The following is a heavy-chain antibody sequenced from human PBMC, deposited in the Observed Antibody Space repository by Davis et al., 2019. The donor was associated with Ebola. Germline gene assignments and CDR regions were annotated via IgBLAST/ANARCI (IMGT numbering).Heavy chain of an antibody. V-gene: IGHV3-33*01. D-gene: IGHD3-3*01. J-gene: IGHJ6*02. CDR2: IWYDGSKK. Sequence: GESLKISCTASGFIFSSYGMHWVRQAPGQGLEWVAIIWYDGSKKYYADSVEGRFTVSRDNSKNTLYLDMNSLRADDTAVYYCARGLEWLIYYYGMDVWGQGTTVTVSS. CDR1: GFIFSSYG. CDR3: ARGLEWLIYYYGMDV.